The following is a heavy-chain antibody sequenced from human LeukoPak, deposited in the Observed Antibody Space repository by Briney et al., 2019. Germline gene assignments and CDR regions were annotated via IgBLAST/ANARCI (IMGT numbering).Heavy chain of an antibody. CDR2: INNDGSST. Sequence: GGSLRLSCAASGFTFSSYWMHWVRHAPGKGLVWVSRINNDGSSTDYADSVKGRFTVSRDNAKNTLYLQMNSLRAEDTAIYYCGRVVTTSEDWGQGILVTVSS. CDR1: GFTFSSYW. CDR3: GRVVTTSED. D-gene: IGHD1-14*01. V-gene: IGHV3-74*01. J-gene: IGHJ4*02.